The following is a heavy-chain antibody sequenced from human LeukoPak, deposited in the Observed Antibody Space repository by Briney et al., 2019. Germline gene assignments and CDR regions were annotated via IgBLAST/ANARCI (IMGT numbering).Heavy chain of an antibody. J-gene: IGHJ5*02. CDR1: GGSISSGSYY. Sequence: SQTLSLTCTVSGGSISSGSYYWSWIRQPAGKGLEWIGRIYTSGSTNYNPSLKSRVTISVDTSKNQFSLKLSSVTAADTAVYYCAREYSSGPGFDPWGQGTLVTVSS. V-gene: IGHV4-61*02. CDR3: AREYSSGPGFDP. CDR2: IYTSGST. D-gene: IGHD6-6*01.